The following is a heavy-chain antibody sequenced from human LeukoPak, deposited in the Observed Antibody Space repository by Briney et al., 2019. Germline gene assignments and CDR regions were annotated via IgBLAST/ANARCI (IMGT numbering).Heavy chain of an antibody. CDR1: GYTFTSYY. J-gene: IGHJ3*02. V-gene: IGHV1-46*01. CDR3: ARDLEYYYDSSGYFFAFDI. Sequence: ASVKVSCKASGYTFTSYYMHWVRQAPGQGLEWMGIINPSGGSTSYAQKFQGRVTMTTDTSTSTAYMELRSLRSDDTAVYYCARDLEYYYDSSGYFFAFDIWGQGTMVTVSS. D-gene: IGHD3-22*01. CDR2: INPSGGST.